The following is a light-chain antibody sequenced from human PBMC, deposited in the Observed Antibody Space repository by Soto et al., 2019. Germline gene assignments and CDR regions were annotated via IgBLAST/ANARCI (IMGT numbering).Light chain of an antibody. CDR3: AAWDDSLSGDWV. Sequence: QAVVTQPPSASGTPGQRVTISWSGSSSNIGSNYVYWYQQLPGTAPKLLIYRNNQRPSGVPDRFSGSKSGTSASLAISGLRSEDEADYYCAAWDDSLSGDWVFGGGTKLTVL. CDR1: SSNIGSNY. J-gene: IGLJ3*02. CDR2: RNN. V-gene: IGLV1-47*01.